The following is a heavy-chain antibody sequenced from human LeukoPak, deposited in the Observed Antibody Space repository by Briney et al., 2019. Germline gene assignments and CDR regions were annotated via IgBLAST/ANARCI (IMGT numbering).Heavy chain of an antibody. CDR1: GYRFTSYW. D-gene: IGHD2-8*01. CDR2: IYPDDSDT. J-gene: IGHJ6*03. Sequence: GESLKISCKGSGYRFTSYWIGWVRQMPGKGLEWMGIIYPDDSDTRYSPSFEGQVIISVDKSISTAYLQWSSLKASDTATYYCARHGHCTNGVCYSNYYYMDVWGKGTTVTVSS. CDR3: ARHGHCTNGVCYSNYYYMDV. V-gene: IGHV5-51*01.